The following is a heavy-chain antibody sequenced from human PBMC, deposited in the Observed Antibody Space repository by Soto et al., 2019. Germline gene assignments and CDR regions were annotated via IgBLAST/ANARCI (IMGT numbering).Heavy chain of an antibody. CDR1: GGSISSGDYY. Sequence: PSETLSLTCTVSGGSISSGDYYWSWIRQPPGKGLEWIGYIYYSGSTYYNPSLKSRVTISVDTSKNQFSLKLSSVTAADTAVYYCAREYSSSPTGSDPWGQGTLVTVSS. J-gene: IGHJ5*02. CDR2: IYYSGST. V-gene: IGHV4-30-4*01. CDR3: AREYSSSPTGSDP. D-gene: IGHD6-6*01.